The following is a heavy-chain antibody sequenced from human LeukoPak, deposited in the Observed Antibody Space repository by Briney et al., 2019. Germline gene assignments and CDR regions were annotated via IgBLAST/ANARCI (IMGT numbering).Heavy chain of an antibody. V-gene: IGHV4-34*01. CDR3: ARGLLRPRYGSGSTNFVY. J-gene: IGHJ4*02. CDR2: INHSGST. Sequence: PSETLSLTCAVYGGSFSGYYWSWIRQPPGKGLEWIGEINHSGSTNYNPSLKSRVTISVDTSKNQFSLKLSSVTAADTAVYYCARGLLRPRYGSGSTNFVYWGQGTLVTVSS. CDR1: GGSFSGYY. D-gene: IGHD3-10*01.